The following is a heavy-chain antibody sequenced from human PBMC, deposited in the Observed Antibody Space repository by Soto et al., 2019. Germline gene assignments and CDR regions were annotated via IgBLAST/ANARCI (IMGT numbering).Heavy chain of an antibody. J-gene: IGHJ6*02. V-gene: IGHV3-21*01. CDR3: ARDLLVSYYGMDV. D-gene: IGHD2-8*01. CDR1: GFTFSSYS. CDR2: ISSSSSYI. Sequence: GGSLRLSCAASGFTFSSYSMNWVRQAPGKGLEWASSISSSSSYIYYADSVKGRFTISRDNAKNSLYLQMNSLRAEDTAVYYCARDLLVSYYGMDVWGQGTTVTVSS.